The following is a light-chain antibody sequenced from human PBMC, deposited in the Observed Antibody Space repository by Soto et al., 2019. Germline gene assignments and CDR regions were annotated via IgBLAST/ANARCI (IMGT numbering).Light chain of an antibody. V-gene: IGKV3D-15*01. Sequence: EIVMTPSPAILSVSPGEGATLSCRASQSISSKLAWYQQKPGQTPSLLIYGTSTRATGIPARFSGSGSGTEFTLTISSLQSEDYAVYYCQQYDNWSLTFGQGTKGDIK. CDR3: QQYDNWSLT. J-gene: IGKJ1*01. CDR1: QSISSK. CDR2: GTS.